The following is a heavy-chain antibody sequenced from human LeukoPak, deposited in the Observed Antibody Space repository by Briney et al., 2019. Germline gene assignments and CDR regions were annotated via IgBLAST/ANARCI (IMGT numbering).Heavy chain of an antibody. Sequence: SETLSLACTVSGGSISSSTYYWAWIRQPPGKGLEWIGCIYYTGSTYSTPSLKSRATISVDTSKNQFSLRLTSVTAADTAVYYCARVGPKSYYDYVWGSYRSYYFDYWGQGTLVTVSS. CDR3: ARVGPKSYYDYVWGSYRSYYFDY. V-gene: IGHV4-39*01. D-gene: IGHD3-16*02. CDR2: IYYTGST. CDR1: GGSISSSTYY. J-gene: IGHJ4*02.